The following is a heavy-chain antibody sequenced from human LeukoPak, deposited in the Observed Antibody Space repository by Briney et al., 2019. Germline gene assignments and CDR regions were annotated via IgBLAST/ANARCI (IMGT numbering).Heavy chain of an antibody. D-gene: IGHD3-10*01. Sequence: GGSLRLSCSASGFTFSSYGMSWVRQAPGKGLEWVSGISGSGGSTYYADSVKGRFTISRDNSKNTLYLQMNSLRAEDTAVYYCAKGRGYFDYWGQGTLVTVSS. CDR3: AKGRGYFDY. V-gene: IGHV3-23*01. CDR2: ISGSGGST. CDR1: GFTFSSYG. J-gene: IGHJ4*02.